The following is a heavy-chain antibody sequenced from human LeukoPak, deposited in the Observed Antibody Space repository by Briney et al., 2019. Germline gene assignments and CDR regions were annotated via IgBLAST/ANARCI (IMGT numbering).Heavy chain of an antibody. Sequence: SETLSLTCTVSGGSISIYYWNWIRQPAGKRLEWIGRIFTSGITNYNPSLKSRVTMSVDTSKNQFSLNLSSVTAADTAVYYCARESSGSYYNPQDYMDVWGKGTTVTVSS. CDR1: GGSISIYY. J-gene: IGHJ6*03. CDR3: ARESSGSYYNPQDYMDV. CDR2: IFTSGIT. D-gene: IGHD3-10*01. V-gene: IGHV4-4*07.